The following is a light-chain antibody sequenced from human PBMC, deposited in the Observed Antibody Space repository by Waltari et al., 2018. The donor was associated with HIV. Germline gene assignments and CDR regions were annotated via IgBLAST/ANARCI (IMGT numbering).Light chain of an antibody. CDR3: SSYTSSSTWV. Sequence: QSALTQPASVSGSPGQSITISCTGPSSDLGGSTYVSWYQQHPGKAPKLMIYDVTNRPSGVSNRFSGSKSGNTASLTISGLQVEDEADYYCSSYTSSSTWVFGGGTKLTVL. V-gene: IGLV2-14*03. CDR2: DVT. J-gene: IGLJ3*02. CDR1: SSDLGGSTY.